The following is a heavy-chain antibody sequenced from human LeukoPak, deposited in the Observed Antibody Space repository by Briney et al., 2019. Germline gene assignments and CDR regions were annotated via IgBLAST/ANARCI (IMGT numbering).Heavy chain of an antibody. CDR1: GFTFSSYA. CDR2: ISGSGGST. CDR3: AKETTMIVVVTPFDY. Sequence: GGSLRLSCAASGFTFSSYAMSWVRQAPGKGLEWVSAISGSGGSTYYADSVKGQFTISRDNSKNTLYLQMNSLRAEDTAVYYCAKETTMIVVVTPFDYWGQGTLVTVSS. D-gene: IGHD3-22*01. J-gene: IGHJ4*02. V-gene: IGHV3-23*01.